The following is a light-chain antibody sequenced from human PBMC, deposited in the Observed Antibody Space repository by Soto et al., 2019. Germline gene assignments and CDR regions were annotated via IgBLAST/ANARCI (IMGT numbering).Light chain of an antibody. CDR3: QQYGGSPGT. V-gene: IGKV1-39*01. Sequence: SQMTQSPSSLSASVGDRVTITCRASQRISSYLTWYQQKPGKAPKPLMYAASSLQSGVPSRFSGSGSGTDFTLIISTLESEDFAVYYCQQYGGSPGTFGQGPKV. J-gene: IGKJ1*01. CDR1: QRISSY. CDR2: AAS.